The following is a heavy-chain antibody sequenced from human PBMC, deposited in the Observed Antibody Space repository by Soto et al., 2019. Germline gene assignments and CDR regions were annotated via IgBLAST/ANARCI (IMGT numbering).Heavy chain of an antibody. Sequence: HPVVSLRLSCASSVFTFSNSWMHWVREFSGKWLEWVSRINADGTSTSYADSVKGRFTISRDNAKNTLYLHVNSLRAEDTAVYYCVKVLASGVGVTRFYFASGGQGARVTV. J-gene: IGHJ4*02. CDR1: VFTFSNSW. V-gene: IGHV3-74*01. D-gene: IGHD5-12*01. CDR3: VKVLASGVGVTRFYFAS. CDR2: INADGTST.